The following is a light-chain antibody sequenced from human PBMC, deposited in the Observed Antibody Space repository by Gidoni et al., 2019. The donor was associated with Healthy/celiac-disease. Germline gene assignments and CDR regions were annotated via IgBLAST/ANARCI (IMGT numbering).Light chain of an antibody. CDR1: QSVSSSY. CDR2: GAS. CDR3: HQYGTSRGYT. V-gene: IGKV3-20*01. Sequence: IVLTQSPGTLSLSPGERATLSCRASQSVSSSYLAWYQQKPGQAPRLLIYGASSRATGIPDRFSGSGSGTDFTLTISRLEPEDFAVYYCHQYGTSRGYTFGQGTKLEIK. J-gene: IGKJ2*01.